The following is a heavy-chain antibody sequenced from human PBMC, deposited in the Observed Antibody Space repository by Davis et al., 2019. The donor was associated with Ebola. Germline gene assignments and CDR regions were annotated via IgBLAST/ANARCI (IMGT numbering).Heavy chain of an antibody. D-gene: IGHD4-11*01. V-gene: IGHV4-59*12. CDR3: ARLLTTVTDWFDP. Sequence: MPSETLSLTCTVSGGSISSYYWSWIRQPPGKGLEWIGYIYYSGSTYYNPSLKSRVTISVDKSKNQFSLKLSSVTAAATAVYYCARLLTTVTDWFDPWGQGTLVTVSS. J-gene: IGHJ5*02. CDR1: GGSISSYY. CDR2: IYYSGST.